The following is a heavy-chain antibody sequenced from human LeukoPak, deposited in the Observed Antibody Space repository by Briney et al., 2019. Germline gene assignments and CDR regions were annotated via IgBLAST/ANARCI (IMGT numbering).Heavy chain of an antibody. CDR1: GGSISSYY. CDR3: ARDRIYYDTSGLNAFDV. V-gene: IGHV4-59*12. CDR2: IYYSGST. Sequence: SETLSLTCTVSGGSISSYYWSWIRQPPGKGLEWIGYIYYSGSTKYNPSLRSRVTISVDTSKNQFSLNLNYVTAADVAVYYCARDRIYYDTSGLNAFDVWGQGTMVTVSS. D-gene: IGHD3-22*01. J-gene: IGHJ3*01.